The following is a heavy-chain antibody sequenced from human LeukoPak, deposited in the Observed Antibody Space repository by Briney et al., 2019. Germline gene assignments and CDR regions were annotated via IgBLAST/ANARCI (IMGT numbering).Heavy chain of an antibody. J-gene: IGHJ4*02. CDR1: GFTFSSYA. V-gene: IGHV3-49*03. CDR2: IRSKAYGGTT. D-gene: IGHD3-16*02. Sequence: GGSLRLSCAASGFTFSSYAMSWFRQAPGKGLEWVGFIRSKAYGGTTEYAASVKGRFTISRDDSKSIAYLQMNSLKTEDTAVYYCTRDASVWGSYRKNPYFDYWGQGTLVTVSS. CDR3: TRDASVWGSYRKNPYFDY.